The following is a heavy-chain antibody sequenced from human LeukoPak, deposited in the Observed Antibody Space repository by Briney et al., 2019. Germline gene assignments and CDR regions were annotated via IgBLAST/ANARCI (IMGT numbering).Heavy chain of an antibody. D-gene: IGHD2-2*02. J-gene: IGHJ4*02. V-gene: IGHV4-61*02. CDR2: IYTSGST. CDR3: AREVRYCSSTSCYKPFDY. CDR1: GGSISSGDYY. Sequence: SETLSLTCTVSGGSISSGDYYWSWIRQPAGKGLEWIGRIYTSGSTNYNPSLKSRVTMSVDTSKNQFSLKLSSVTAADTAVYYCAREVRYCSSTSCYKPFDYWGQGTLVTVSS.